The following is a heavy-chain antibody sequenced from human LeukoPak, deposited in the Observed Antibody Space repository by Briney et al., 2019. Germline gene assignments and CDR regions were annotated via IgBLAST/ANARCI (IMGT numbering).Heavy chain of an antibody. Sequence: GASVKVSCKPSGYTFTAYNIHWVRLAPGQGLEWMGWMNPNSGDTNYAQNFQGRVTMTRDTSISTAYMELSSLRSDDTAVYFYLRGGGRSYCDYWGQGTPVTVSS. V-gene: IGHV1-2*02. J-gene: IGHJ4*02. CDR1: GYTFTAYN. CDR2: MNPNSGDT. D-gene: IGHD2-15*01. CDR3: LRGGGRSYCDY.